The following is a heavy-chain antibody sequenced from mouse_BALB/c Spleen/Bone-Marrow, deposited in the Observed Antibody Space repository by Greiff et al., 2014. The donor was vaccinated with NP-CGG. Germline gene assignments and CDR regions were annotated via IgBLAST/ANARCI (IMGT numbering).Heavy chain of an antibody. D-gene: IGHD2-14*01. CDR2: INPYNDGT. J-gene: IGHJ2*02. CDR1: GYTFTSYV. CDR3: AKGGNYRYDFDY. V-gene: IGHV1-14*01. Sequence: EVQLQQSGPELVKPGASVKMSCKASGYTFTSYVMHWVKQKPGQGLEWIGYINPYNDGTKYNEKFKGMATLTSDRSSSTAYMELSSMTSEDSAVYYCAKGGNYRYDFDYWGQGTSLTVSS.